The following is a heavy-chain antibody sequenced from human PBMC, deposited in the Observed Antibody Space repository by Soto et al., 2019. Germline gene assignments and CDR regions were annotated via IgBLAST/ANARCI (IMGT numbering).Heavy chain of an antibody. CDR1: GYTFTNFG. D-gene: IGHD2-2*01. V-gene: IGHV1-18*01. CDR2: ISAYTDTP. Sequence: QVQLVQSGAEVKKPGASVKVSCRASGYTFTNFGVTWVRRAPGQGLEWMGWISAYTDTPNYAQKFQGRVTMNIETSTSTAYMDLRGFTSDDTAVYYCARVIPGVEAWFDPWGQGTLVTVSS. CDR3: ARVIPGVEAWFDP. J-gene: IGHJ5*02.